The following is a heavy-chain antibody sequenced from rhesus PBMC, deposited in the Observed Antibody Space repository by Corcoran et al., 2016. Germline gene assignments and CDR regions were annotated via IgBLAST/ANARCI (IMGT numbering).Heavy chain of an antibody. Sequence: EVQLVEFGGGLVQSGGSLRLSCAASGFTFNIYGMPWVRQAPGKGLEWVAVIASDGSRKDYADSVKDRFTISRDNSKNILYLQINNLKLEDTAVYYGTTFGYWGQGVLVTVSS. CDR3: TTFGY. V-gene: IGHV3-54*02. CDR1: GFTFNIYG. J-gene: IGHJ4*01. CDR2: IASDGSRK.